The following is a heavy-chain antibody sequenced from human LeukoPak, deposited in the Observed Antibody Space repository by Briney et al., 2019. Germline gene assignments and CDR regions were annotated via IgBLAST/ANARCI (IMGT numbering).Heavy chain of an antibody. CDR1: GYSISSGYY. CDR3: AMSTSSSWYGPQFDY. Sequence: PSETLSLTCTVSGYSISSGYYWGWIRQPPGKGLEWIGTIYHSGSTDYNPSLKSRVTISADTSKNQFSLKLNSVTAADTAVYYCAMSTSSSWYGPQFDYWGQGTLVTVSS. J-gene: IGHJ4*02. D-gene: IGHD6-13*01. V-gene: IGHV4-38-2*02. CDR2: IYHSGST.